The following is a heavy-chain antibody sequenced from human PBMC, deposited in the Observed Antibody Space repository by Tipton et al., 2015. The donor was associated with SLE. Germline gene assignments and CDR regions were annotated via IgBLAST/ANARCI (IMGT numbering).Heavy chain of an antibody. CDR3: AREGEEDAFDI. CDR2: IYYSGST. Sequence: TLSLTCAVYGGSFTGYYWSWIRQPPGKGLEWIGYIYYSGSTNYNPSLKSRVTISVDTSKNQFSLKLSSVTAADTAVYYCAREGEEDAFDIWGQGTMVTVSS. CDR1: GGSFTGYY. J-gene: IGHJ3*02. V-gene: IGHV4-59*01.